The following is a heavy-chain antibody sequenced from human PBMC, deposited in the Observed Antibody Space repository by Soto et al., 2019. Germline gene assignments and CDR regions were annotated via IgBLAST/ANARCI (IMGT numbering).Heavy chain of an antibody. Sequence: SETLSLTCAVSGGSISSSNWWSWVRQPPGKGLEWIGEIYHSGSTNYNPSLKSRVTISVDKSKNQFSLKLSSVTAADTAVYYCARFGAAAGTGGFEDYYYYYGMDVWGQGTTVTVSS. V-gene: IGHV4-4*02. D-gene: IGHD6-13*01. J-gene: IGHJ6*02. CDR2: IYHSGST. CDR3: ARFGAAAGTGGFEDYYYYYGMDV. CDR1: GGSISSSNW.